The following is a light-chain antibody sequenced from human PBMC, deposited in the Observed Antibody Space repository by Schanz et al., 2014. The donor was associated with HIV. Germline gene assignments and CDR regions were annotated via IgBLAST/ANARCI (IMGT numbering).Light chain of an antibody. Sequence: QSVLAQPPSASGTPGQRVTISCSGSYSNIGSNTVNWYQQLPGTAPKLLIHSDNQRPSGVPDRFSGSKSGTSASLAISGLQSEDEAVYFCGAWDDSLNVVIFGGGTKLTVL. J-gene: IGLJ2*01. V-gene: IGLV1-44*01. CDR2: SDN. CDR3: GAWDDSLNVVI. CDR1: YSNIGSNT.